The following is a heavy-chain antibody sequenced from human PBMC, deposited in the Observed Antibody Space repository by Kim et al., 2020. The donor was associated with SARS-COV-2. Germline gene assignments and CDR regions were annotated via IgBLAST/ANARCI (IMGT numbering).Heavy chain of an antibody. CDR1: GYTFTSYG. D-gene: IGHD6-19*01. Sequence: ASVKVSCKASGYTFTSYGISWVRQAPGQGLEWMGWISAYNGNTNYAQKLQGRVTMTTDTSTSTAYMELRSLRSDDTAVYYCARDSVLGRPYSSGWYYSHYYYYGMDVWGQGTTVTVSS. CDR2: ISAYNGNT. V-gene: IGHV1-18*04. CDR3: ARDSVLGRPYSSGWYYSHYYYYGMDV. J-gene: IGHJ6*02.